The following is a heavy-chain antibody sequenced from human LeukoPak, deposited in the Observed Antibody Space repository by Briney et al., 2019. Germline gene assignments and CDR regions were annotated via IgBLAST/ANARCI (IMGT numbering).Heavy chain of an antibody. Sequence: ASVKVSCKASGYTSTSYDINWVRQATGQGLEWMGWMNPNSGNTGYAQKFQGRVTMTTDTSTSTAYMELRSLRSDDTAVYFCARDFSLYSSTYMDVWGKGTTVTVSS. CDR2: MNPNSGNT. CDR1: GYTSTSYD. J-gene: IGHJ6*03. V-gene: IGHV1-8*01. CDR3: ARDFSLYSSTYMDV. D-gene: IGHD6-13*01.